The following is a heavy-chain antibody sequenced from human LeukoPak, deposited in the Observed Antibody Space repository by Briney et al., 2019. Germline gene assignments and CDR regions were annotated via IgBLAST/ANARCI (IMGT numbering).Heavy chain of an antibody. J-gene: IGHJ3*02. D-gene: IGHD1-26*01. Sequence: GGSLRLSCAVSGFTFSSYSMNWVRQAPRKGLEWVAVIRYDGNEKYYVDSVKGRFTISRDNSKNTLYLQMSSLRAEDTAVYYCAKDLGGSYWIGAFDIWGQGTMVTVSS. V-gene: IGHV3-30*02. CDR3: AKDLGGSYWIGAFDI. CDR1: GFTFSSYS. CDR2: IRYDGNEK.